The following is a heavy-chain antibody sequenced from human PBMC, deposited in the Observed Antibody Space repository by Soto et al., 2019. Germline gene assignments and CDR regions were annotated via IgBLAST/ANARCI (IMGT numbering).Heavy chain of an antibody. CDR2: ISAYNGYT. D-gene: IGHD3-9*01. V-gene: IGHV1-18*01. J-gene: IGHJ2*01. CDR3: ARVVPNDLLTGSFEYFDL. CDR1: GYTFTNYA. Sequence: QVQLVQSGAEVKKPGASVKVSCEASGYTFTNYAITWVRQAPGHGLEWLGWISAYNGYTIHAQKLHGRVTITTDTSTRIAYVELRSLRFDDTAIYYCARVVPNDLLTGSFEYFDLWGRGTLVTVSS.